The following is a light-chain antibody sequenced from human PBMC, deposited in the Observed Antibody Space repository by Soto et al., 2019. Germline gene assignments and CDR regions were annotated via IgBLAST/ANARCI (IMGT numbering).Light chain of an antibody. CDR2: EVT. V-gene: IGLV2-14*01. CDR3: TSYSSGSSLVI. CDR1: SSDVGDYNY. J-gene: IGLJ2*01. Sequence: QSALTQPASVSGSPGQSITISCTGTSSDVGDYNYVSWYRQHPGNAPKLIIYEVTNRPSGISNRFSGSKSGNTASLTISGLQADDESYYYCTSYSSGSSLVIFGGGTKVTAL.